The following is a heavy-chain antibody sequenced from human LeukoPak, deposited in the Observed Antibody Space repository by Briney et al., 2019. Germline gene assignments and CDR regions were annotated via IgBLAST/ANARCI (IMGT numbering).Heavy chain of an antibody. J-gene: IGHJ4*02. Sequence: ASVKVSCKASGYTFTSYAMNWVRQAPGQGLEWMGWINTNTGNPTYAQGFTGRFVFSLDTSVSTAYLQISSLKAEDTAVYYCAREGGPWDYYGSGSPGFDYWGQGTLVTVSS. V-gene: IGHV7-4-1*02. D-gene: IGHD3-10*01. CDR3: AREGGPWDYYGSGSPGFDY. CDR2: INTNTGNP. CDR1: GYTFTSYA.